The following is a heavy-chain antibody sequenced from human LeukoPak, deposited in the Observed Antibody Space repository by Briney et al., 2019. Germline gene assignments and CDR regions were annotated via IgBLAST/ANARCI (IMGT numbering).Heavy chain of an antibody. V-gene: IGHV3-21*01. D-gene: IGHD4-11*01. CDR1: GFTFSSYS. Sequence: KSGGSLRLSCAASGFTFSSYSMNWVRQAPGKGLEWVSSISSSSSYIYYADSVKGRFTISRDNAKNPLYLQMNSLRAEDTAVYYCALTRDYSNHKFDYWGQGTLVTVSS. CDR3: ALTRDYSNHKFDY. J-gene: IGHJ4*02. CDR2: ISSSSSYI.